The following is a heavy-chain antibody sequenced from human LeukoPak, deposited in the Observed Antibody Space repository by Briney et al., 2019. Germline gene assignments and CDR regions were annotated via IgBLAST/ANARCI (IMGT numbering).Heavy chain of an antibody. Sequence: GGSLRLSCAASGFTFSTYAMSWVRQAPGKGLEWVSAISGSGGNTYHADSVKGRFTISRDNSKNTLYLQMNSLRAEDTAVYYCAKVGDYDYIWGSYRIFDYWGQGTLVTVSS. V-gene: IGHV3-23*01. CDR3: AKVGDYDYIWGSYRIFDY. J-gene: IGHJ4*02. CDR2: ISGSGGNT. CDR1: GFTFSTYA. D-gene: IGHD3-16*02.